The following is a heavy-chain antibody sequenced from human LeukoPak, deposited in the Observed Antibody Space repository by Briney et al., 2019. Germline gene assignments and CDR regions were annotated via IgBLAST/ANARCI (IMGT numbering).Heavy chain of an antibody. Sequence: ASVKVSCKVSGYTLTELSMHWVRQTPGKGLEWMGGFDPEDGETIYAQKFQGRVTMTEDTSTDTAYMELSSLRSEDTAVYYCATDYGGYGDFDYWGQGTLVTVSS. V-gene: IGHV1-24*01. D-gene: IGHD4-17*01. CDR2: FDPEDGET. J-gene: IGHJ4*02. CDR1: GYTLTELS. CDR3: ATDYGGYGDFDY.